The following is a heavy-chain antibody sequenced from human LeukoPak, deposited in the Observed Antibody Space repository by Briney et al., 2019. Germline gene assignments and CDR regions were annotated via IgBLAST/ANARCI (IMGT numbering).Heavy chain of an antibody. V-gene: IGHV4-59*01. D-gene: IGHD3-22*01. J-gene: IGHJ4*02. Sequence: PSETLSLTCTVSGGSISSYYWSWIRQPPGKGLEWIGYIYYSGSTNYNPSLKSRVTISVDTSKNQFSLKLSSVTAADTAVYYCAREAYYYDSSGYHPLRNFDYWGQGTLVTVSS. CDR1: GGSISSYY. CDR2: IYYSGST. CDR3: AREAYYYDSSGYHPLRNFDY.